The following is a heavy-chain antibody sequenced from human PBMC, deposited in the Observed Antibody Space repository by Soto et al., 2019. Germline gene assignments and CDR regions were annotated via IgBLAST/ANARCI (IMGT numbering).Heavy chain of an antibody. CDR2: INHSGGT. CDR1: GGSFSGYY. Sequence: QVQLQQWGAGLLKPSETLSLTCAVYGGSFSGYYWNWIRQPPGKGLEWIGEINHSGGTKYNPSLKSRVTFSRDTSKNQFSLKLTSVAAADTAVYYCARSVVVVAASSPYYYYYYRDVWGKGTTVTVSS. V-gene: IGHV4-34*01. CDR3: ARSVVVVAASSPYYYYYYRDV. D-gene: IGHD2-15*01. J-gene: IGHJ6*03.